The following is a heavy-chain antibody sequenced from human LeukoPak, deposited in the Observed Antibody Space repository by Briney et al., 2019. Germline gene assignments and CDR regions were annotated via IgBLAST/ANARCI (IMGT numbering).Heavy chain of an antibody. CDR2: IRSKAYGGTT. V-gene: IGHV3-49*03. D-gene: IGHD3-3*01. Sequence: PGGSLRLSCTASGFTFGDYAMSWFRQAPGKGLEWVGFIRSKAYGGTTEYAASVKGRFTISRDDSKSIAYLQMNSLKTEDTAVYYCTREGSGHYDFWSGYRHSPPFDPWGQGTLVTVSS. CDR3: TREGSGHYDFWSGYRHSPPFDP. J-gene: IGHJ5*02. CDR1: GFTFGDYA.